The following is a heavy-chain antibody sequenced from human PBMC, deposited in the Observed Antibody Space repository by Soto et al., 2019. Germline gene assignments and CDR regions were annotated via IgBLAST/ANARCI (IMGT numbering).Heavy chain of an antibody. Sequence: QVQLVQSGAEVKKPGSSVKVSCKASGGTFSSYTISWVRQAPGQGLEWMGRIIPILGIANYAQKFQGRVTITADKSASTAYMELSSLRSEDTAVYYCARVVAPDSAMGAYVWGQGTTVTVSS. CDR2: IIPILGIA. J-gene: IGHJ6*02. CDR3: ARVVAPDSAMGAYV. D-gene: IGHD5-18*01. CDR1: GGTFSSYT. V-gene: IGHV1-69*02.